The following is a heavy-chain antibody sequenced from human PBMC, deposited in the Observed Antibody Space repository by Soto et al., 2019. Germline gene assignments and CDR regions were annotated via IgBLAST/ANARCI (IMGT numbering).Heavy chain of an antibody. D-gene: IGHD6-13*01. V-gene: IGHV5-51*01. CDR1: RYSFTTTW. Sequence: GESLKISCQGPRYSFTTTWIAWVRQMPGKGPGWMGSVHFGVARTRYGPSFDGQVTISADRSISTAYLQWSSLKASDSGMYYCATWRGSSWFDYWGQGTQVTVSS. CDR3: ATWRGSSWFDY. J-gene: IGHJ4*02. CDR2: VHFGVART.